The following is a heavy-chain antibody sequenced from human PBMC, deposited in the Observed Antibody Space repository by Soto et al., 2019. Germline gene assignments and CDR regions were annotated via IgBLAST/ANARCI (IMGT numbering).Heavy chain of an antibody. CDR3: ARDGDCSGGSCYSGPFVYFDY. V-gene: IGHV1-18*01. J-gene: IGHJ4*02. CDR1: GYTFTSYG. Sequence: QVQLVQSGAEVKKPGASVKVSCKASGYTFTSYGISWVRQAPGQGREWMGWMSAYNCNTNYAQKLQGRVTMTTDSSTSTDYMELRSLRSDDTAVYYCARDGDCSGGSCYSGPFVYFDYWGQGPLVTVSS. CDR2: MSAYNCNT. D-gene: IGHD2-15*01.